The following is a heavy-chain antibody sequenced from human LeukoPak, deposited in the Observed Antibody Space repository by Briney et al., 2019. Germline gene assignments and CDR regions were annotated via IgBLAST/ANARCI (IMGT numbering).Heavy chain of an antibody. CDR3: ARAKYDILTGYYPPYYFDY. CDR1: GGSISSGGYY. V-gene: IGHV4-30-2*01. J-gene: IGHJ4*02. D-gene: IGHD3-9*01. CDR2: IYHSGST. Sequence: SQTLSLTCTVSGGSISSGGYYWSWIRQPPGKGLEWIGYIYHSGSTYYNPSLKSRVTISVDRSKNQFSLKLSSVTAADTAVYYCARAKYDILTGYYPPYYFDYWGQGTLVTVSS.